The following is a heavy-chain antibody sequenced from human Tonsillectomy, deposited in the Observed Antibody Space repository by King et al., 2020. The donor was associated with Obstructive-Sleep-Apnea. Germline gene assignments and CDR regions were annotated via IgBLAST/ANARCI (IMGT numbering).Heavy chain of an antibody. V-gene: IGHV3-21*01. CDR2: ISSSRTYI. CDR3: ARRLSSYYGSSGYSFDY. CDR1: GFSFNAYS. D-gene: IGHD3-22*01. Sequence: VQLVESGGGLVKPGGSLRLSCAASGFSFNAYSMNWVRQAPGKGLEWVSSISSSRTYIYYADSVKGRFTVSRDNAKNSLYLQMNSLRAEDTAVYYCARRLSSYYGSSGYSFDYWGQGTLVTVSS. J-gene: IGHJ4*02.